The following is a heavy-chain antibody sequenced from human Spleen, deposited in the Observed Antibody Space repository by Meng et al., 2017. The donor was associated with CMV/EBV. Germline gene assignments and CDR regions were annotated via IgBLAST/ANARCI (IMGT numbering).Heavy chain of an antibody. CDR2: IHYTGFT. D-gene: IGHD3-3*01. CDR1: SGSLSSDDHS. Sequence: SETLSLTCSVSSGSLSSDDHSWTWIRQPPGGGLEWIGYIHYTGFTDYNPSVESRVTISLDMSKSQFFLALRSATAADTAVYYCARAKEDKLWSGYYRVIQYHWFDPWGQGTLVTVSS. J-gene: IGHJ5*02. V-gene: IGHV4-61*08. CDR3: ARAKEDKLWSGYYRVIQYHWFDP.